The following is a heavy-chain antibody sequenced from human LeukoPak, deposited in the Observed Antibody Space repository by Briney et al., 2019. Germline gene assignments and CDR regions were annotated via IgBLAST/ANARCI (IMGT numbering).Heavy chain of an antibody. CDR3: ARLSGYCSSTSCTHFDY. CDR2: IYPGDSDT. J-gene: IGHJ4*02. V-gene: IGHV5-51*01. D-gene: IGHD2-2*01. CDR1: GYSFTSYW. Sequence: PGESLKISCKGSGYSFTSYWIAWVRQMPGKGLEWMGIIYPGDSDTRYSPSFQGQVTISADKSISTAYLQWSSLKASDTAMYYCARLSGYCSSTSCTHFDYWGQGTLVTVSS.